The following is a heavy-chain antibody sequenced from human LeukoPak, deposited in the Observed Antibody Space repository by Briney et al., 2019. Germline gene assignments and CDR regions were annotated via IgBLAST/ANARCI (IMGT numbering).Heavy chain of an antibody. V-gene: IGHV3-21*06. CDR2: ISSSSSYI. Sequence: GGSLRLSCAASGFTFSSYSMNWVRQAPGKGLEWVSSISSSSSYIYYVDSVKGRFTISRDNAKNTLYLQMNSLRAEDTAVYYCARRGYSGSYYFEDWGQGTLVTVSS. D-gene: IGHD1-26*01. CDR3: ARRGYSGSYYFED. J-gene: IGHJ4*02. CDR1: GFTFSSYS.